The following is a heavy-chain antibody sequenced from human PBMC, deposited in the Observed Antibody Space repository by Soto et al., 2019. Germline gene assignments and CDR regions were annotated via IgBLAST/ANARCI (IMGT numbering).Heavy chain of an antibody. CDR2: INPSGGST. CDR1: GYTFTSYY. D-gene: IGHD6-19*01. V-gene: IGHV1-46*01. CDR3: ARDGKEQWLPRYFDY. Sequence: GASVKVSCKASGYTFTSYYMHWVRQAPGQGLEWMGIINPSGGSTSYAQKFQGRATMTRDTSTSTVYMELSSLRSEDTAVYYCARDGKEQWLPRYFDYWGQGTLVTVS. J-gene: IGHJ4*02.